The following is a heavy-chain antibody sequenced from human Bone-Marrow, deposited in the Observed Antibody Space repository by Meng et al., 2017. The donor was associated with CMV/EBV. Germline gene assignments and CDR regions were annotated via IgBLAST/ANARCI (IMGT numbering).Heavy chain of an antibody. D-gene: IGHD3-10*01. V-gene: IGHV4-39*07. Sequence: GSRRLSCTVSGGPISSDNHCWAWIRQPPGKGLEWIGRIHHSGSTYHTPSLKSRVTIAVDTSKKQFFLKPRSLTAAGTAVYFWASTFGTGGDYWGQGNLVNVSS. J-gene: IGHJ4*02. CDR2: IHHSGST. CDR3: ASTFGTGGDY. CDR1: GGPISSDNHC.